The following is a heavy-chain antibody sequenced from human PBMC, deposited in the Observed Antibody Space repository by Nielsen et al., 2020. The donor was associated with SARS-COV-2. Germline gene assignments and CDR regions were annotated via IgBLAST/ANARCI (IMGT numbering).Heavy chain of an antibody. V-gene: IGHV3-33*08. J-gene: IGHJ6*03. CDR3: ARAGSSLDFWSGSYYYMDV. D-gene: IGHD3-3*01. Sequence: GGSLRLSCAASGFTFSSYGMHWVRQAPGKGLEWVAVIWYDGSNKYYADSVKGRFTISRDNSKNTLYLQMNSLRAEDTAVYYCARAGSSLDFWSGSYYYMDVWGKGTTVTVSS. CDR2: IWYDGSNK. CDR1: GFTFSSYG.